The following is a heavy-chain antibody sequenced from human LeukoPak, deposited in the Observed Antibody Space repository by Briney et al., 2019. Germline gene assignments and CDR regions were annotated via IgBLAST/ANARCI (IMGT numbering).Heavy chain of an antibody. CDR3: ARGGDYLLYYYGMDV. J-gene: IGHJ6*02. CDR2: IIPILGIA. CDR1: GGTFSSYA. V-gene: IGHV1-69*04. Sequence: ASVKVSCKASGGTFSSYAISWVRQAPGQGLGWMGRIIPILGIANYAQKFQGRVTITADKSTSTAYMELSSLRSEDTAVYYCARGGDYLLYYYGMDVWGQGTTVTVSS. D-gene: IGHD4-17*01.